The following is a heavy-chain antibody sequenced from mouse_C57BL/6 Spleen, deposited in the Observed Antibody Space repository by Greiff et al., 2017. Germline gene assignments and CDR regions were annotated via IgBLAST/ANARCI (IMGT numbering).Heavy chain of an antibody. CDR2: IYPGDGDT. Sequence: VKVVESGAELVKPGASVKISCKASGYAFSSYWMNWVKQRPGKGLEWIGQIYPGDGDTNYNGKFKGKATLTADKSSSTAYMQLSSLTSKDSAVYFCARGGVITTAEDYWGQGTTLTVSS. CDR3: ARGGVITTAEDY. D-gene: IGHD1-1*01. V-gene: IGHV1-80*01. CDR1: GYAFSSYW. J-gene: IGHJ2*01.